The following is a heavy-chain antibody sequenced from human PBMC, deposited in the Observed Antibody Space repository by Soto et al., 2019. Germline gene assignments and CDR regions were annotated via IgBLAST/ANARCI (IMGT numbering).Heavy chain of an antibody. CDR1: GYTFTSYA. CDR3: ARDLGGWPDY. Sequence: QVQLVQSGAEVKKPGASVKVSCKASGYTFTSYAIHWVRQAPGQRLEWMGWINAGNGNTKYSQKFQDRATITRDTSASTDYMELSSLRSEDTAVYYCARDLGGWPDYWGQGTLVTVSS. CDR2: INAGNGNT. V-gene: IGHV1-3*01. D-gene: IGHD6-19*01. J-gene: IGHJ4*02.